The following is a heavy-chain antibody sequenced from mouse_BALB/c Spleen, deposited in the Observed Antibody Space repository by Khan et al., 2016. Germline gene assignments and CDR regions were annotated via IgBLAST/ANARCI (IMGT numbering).Heavy chain of an antibody. CDR3: ATDDGYDLDY. CDR2: ISYSGST. CDR1: GDSITSGY. V-gene: IGHV3-8*02. Sequence: EVQRQEPGPSLVKPSQTLSLTCSVTGDSITSGYWNWIRKFPGNKLEYMGYISYSGSTYYNPSLTSRISITRDTSTNQYYMQLNSVTTEDTATYYCATDDGYDLDYWGQGTTLTVSS. D-gene: IGHD2-14*01. J-gene: IGHJ2*01.